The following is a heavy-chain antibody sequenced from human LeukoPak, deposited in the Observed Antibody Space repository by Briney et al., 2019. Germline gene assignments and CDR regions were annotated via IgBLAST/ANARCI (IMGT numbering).Heavy chain of an antibody. CDR1: GFTFSSYT. V-gene: IGHV3-21*01. CDR3: ARDRLGVEISTINRFDY. D-gene: IGHD5-24*01. Sequence: GGSLRLSCAASGFTFSSYTMNWVRQAPGKGLEWVSSISTGSSYIYYANSVKGRFTISRDNAKNSLYLQMNSLRAEDTAVYYCARDRLGVEISTINRFDYWGQGTLVAVSS. CDR2: ISTGSSYI. J-gene: IGHJ4*02.